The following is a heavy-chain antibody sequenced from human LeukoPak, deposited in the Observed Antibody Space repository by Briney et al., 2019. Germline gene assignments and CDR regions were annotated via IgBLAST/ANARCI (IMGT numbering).Heavy chain of an antibody. V-gene: IGHV4-4*07. Sequence: SSETLSLTCTVSGGSISNYYWSWIRQPAGKRLEWLGRIYSSGSTNYNPSLESRVTVSVDTSKNQFSLKLSSVTAADTAVYYCAREHMVRGVINRWGQGALVTDSS. CDR3: AREHMVRGVINR. CDR2: IYSSGST. CDR1: GGSISNYY. D-gene: IGHD3-10*01. J-gene: IGHJ4*02.